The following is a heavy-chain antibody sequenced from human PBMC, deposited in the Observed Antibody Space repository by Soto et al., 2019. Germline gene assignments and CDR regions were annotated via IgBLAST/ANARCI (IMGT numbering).Heavy chain of an antibody. CDR3: ARGGSSWSGAWYFDL. CDR1: GGSISHYY. D-gene: IGHD6-13*01. V-gene: IGHV4-59*01. CDR2: IYYSGSA. Sequence: QVQLQESGPGLVKPSETLSLTCTVSGGSISHYYWSWIRQPPGKGLEWIGYIYYSGSANYNPSLKSRVIISVDTSKNKFSLKLSSVTAADTAVYFCARGGSSWSGAWYFDLWGRGTLVTVSS. J-gene: IGHJ2*01.